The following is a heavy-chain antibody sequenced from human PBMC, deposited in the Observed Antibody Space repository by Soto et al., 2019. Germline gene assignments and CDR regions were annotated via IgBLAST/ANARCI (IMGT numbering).Heavy chain of an antibody. CDR3: ARLPPDGDNEGPFDI. CDR1: GGSISSYY. V-gene: IGHV4-59*01. J-gene: IGHJ3*02. Sequence: SETLSLTCTVSGGSISSYYWSWIRQPPGKGLEWIGYVYYSGSTNYNPSLKSRVTISVDTSKNQFSLKLSSVTAADTAVYYCARLPPDGDNEGPFDIWGQGTMVTVSS. D-gene: IGHD1-1*01. CDR2: VYYSGST.